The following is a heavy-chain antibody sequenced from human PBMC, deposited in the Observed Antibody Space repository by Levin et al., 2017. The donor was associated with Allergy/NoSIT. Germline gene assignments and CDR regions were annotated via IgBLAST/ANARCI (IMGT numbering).Heavy chain of an antibody. CDR3: ARVSSKPYFYYFYMDV. V-gene: IGHV1-8*01. J-gene: IGHJ6*03. CDR2: MNPNSGRT. CDR1: GYTFTSYD. Sequence: GESLKISCKASGYTFTSYDINWVRQATGQGLEWMAWMNPNSGRTGYAQKFQGRVTMTRNTSISTAYMELSSLRSEDTAVYYCARVSSKPYFYYFYMDVWGKGTTVTVSS.